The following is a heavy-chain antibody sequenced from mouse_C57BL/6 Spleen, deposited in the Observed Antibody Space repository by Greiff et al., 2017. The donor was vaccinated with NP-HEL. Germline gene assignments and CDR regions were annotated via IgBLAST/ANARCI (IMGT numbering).Heavy chain of an antibody. CDR1: GYTFTDYY. D-gene: IGHD1-1*01. Sequence: EVQLQQSGPELVKPGASVKISCKASGYTFTDYYMNWVKQSHGKSLEWIGDINPNNGGTSYNQKFKGKATLTVDKSSSTAYMELRSLTSEDSAVYYCARWDYYGRSFDYWGQSATLTVSS. J-gene: IGHJ2*01. CDR3: ARWDYYGRSFDY. V-gene: IGHV1-26*01. CDR2: INPNNGGT.